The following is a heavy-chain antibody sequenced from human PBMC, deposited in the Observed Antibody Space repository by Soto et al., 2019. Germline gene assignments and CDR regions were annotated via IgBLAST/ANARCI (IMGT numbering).Heavy chain of an antibody. V-gene: IGHV3-23*01. D-gene: IGHD5-18*01. CDR1: GFTFSSYA. J-gene: IGHJ6*03. CDR2: ISGSGGST. CDR3: AKAPVAMVSYYYYYMDV. Sequence: PGGSLRLSCAASGFTFSSYAMSWVRQAPGKGLEWVSAISGSGGSTYYADSVKGRFTISRDNSKNTLYLQMNSLRAEDTAVHYCAKAPVAMVSYYYYYMDVWGKGTTVTVSS.